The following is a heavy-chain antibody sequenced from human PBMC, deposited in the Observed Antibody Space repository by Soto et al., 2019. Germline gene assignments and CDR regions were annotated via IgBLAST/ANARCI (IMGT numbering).Heavy chain of an antibody. J-gene: IGHJ5*02. V-gene: IGHV1-69*06. CDR2: IIPIFGTA. D-gene: IGHD4-4*01. Sequence: SVKVSCKASGGTFSSYAISWVRQAPGQGLEWMGGIIPIFGTANYAQKFQGRVTITADKSTSTAYMELSSLRSEDTAVYYCARDTVTTRWFDPWGQGTLVTVSS. CDR3: ARDTVTTRWFDP. CDR1: GGTFSSYA.